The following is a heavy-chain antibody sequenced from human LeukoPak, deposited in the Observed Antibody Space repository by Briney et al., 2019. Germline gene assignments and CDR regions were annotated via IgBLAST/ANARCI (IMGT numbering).Heavy chain of an antibody. Sequence: PGRSLRLSCAASGFTFSTYGMHWVRQAPGKGLEWVAGISYDGTYKYYADSVKGRFTISRDNSKNTLYLQMSSLRPEDTAVYYCAGLGSTMEGRIDPWGQGTPVTVSS. J-gene: IGHJ5*02. CDR3: AGLGSTMEGRIDP. V-gene: IGHV3-30*03. CDR2: ISYDGTYK. CDR1: GFTFSTYG. D-gene: IGHD3-10*01.